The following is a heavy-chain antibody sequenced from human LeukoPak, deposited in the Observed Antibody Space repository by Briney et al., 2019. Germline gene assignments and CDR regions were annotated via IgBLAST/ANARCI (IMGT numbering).Heavy chain of an antibody. Sequence: ASVKVSCKASGYTFTDYYIHWVRQPPGQGLEWMGWINPNSGATNYAQKFQGRVTMTKDTSIGTGYMELSGLRSDDTAVYYCARIRGGNNYHFDYWGQGTLVTVSS. D-gene: IGHD1-26*01. V-gene: IGHV1-2*02. J-gene: IGHJ4*02. CDR3: ARIRGGNNYHFDY. CDR2: INPNSGAT. CDR1: GYTFTDYY.